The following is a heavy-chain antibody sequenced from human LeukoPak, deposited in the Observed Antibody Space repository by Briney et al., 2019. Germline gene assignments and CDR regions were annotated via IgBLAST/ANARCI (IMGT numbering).Heavy chain of an antibody. CDR1: GFTVSSNY. Sequence: GGSLRLSCAASGFTVSSNYMSWVRQAPGKGLEWVSYISSSGSTIYYADSVKGRFTISRDNAKNSLYLQMNSLRAEDTAVYYCARLIAVAGTSVDYWGQGTLVTVSS. CDR3: ARLIAVAGTSVDY. V-gene: IGHV3-11*04. D-gene: IGHD6-19*01. J-gene: IGHJ4*02. CDR2: ISSSGSTI.